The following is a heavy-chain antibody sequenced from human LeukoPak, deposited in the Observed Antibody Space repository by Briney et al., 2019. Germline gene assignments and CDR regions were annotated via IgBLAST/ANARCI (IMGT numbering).Heavy chain of an antibody. Sequence: GGSLRLSCAASGFTFSSYSMNWVRQAPGKGLEWVSYISSSSSTIYYADSVKGRFAISRDNAKNSLYLQMNSLRAEDTAVYYCARSQDSYYYGPGSYFYYYYYGMDVWGQGTTVTVSS. CDR3: ARSQDSYYYGPGSYFYYYYYGMDV. D-gene: IGHD3-10*01. J-gene: IGHJ6*02. CDR1: GFTFSSYS. V-gene: IGHV3-48*01. CDR2: ISSSSSTI.